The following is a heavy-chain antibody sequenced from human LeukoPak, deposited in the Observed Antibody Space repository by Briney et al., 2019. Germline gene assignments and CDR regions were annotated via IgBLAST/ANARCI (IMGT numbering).Heavy chain of an antibody. CDR3: ARRAANYYGMDV. CDR2: IYTSGRT. Sequence: SETLSLTCTVSGGSINSYYWSWIRQPAGKGLEWIGHIYTSGRTNFNPSLKSRVSISVDTSKNQFSLKLSSVTAADTAVYYCARRAANYYGMDVWGQGTTVTVSS. D-gene: IGHD6-13*01. CDR1: GGSINSYY. J-gene: IGHJ6*01. V-gene: IGHV4-4*07.